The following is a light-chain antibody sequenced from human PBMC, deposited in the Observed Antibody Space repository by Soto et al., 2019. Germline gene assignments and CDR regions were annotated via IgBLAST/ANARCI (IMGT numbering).Light chain of an antibody. CDR3: CSYAGSSTLL. V-gene: IGLV2-23*02. J-gene: IGLJ2*01. CDR2: EVS. Sequence: QSVLTQPASMSGSPGQSITISCSGTSSDVGNYNLVSWYQQHPGKAPRLMIYEVSKRPSGVSNRFSGSKSGNTASLTIFGLKAEDEADYYCCSYAGSSTLLFGGGTKLTVL. CDR1: SSDVGNYNL.